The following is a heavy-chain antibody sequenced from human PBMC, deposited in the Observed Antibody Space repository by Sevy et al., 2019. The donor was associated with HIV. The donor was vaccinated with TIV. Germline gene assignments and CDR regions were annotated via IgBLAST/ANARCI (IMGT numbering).Heavy chain of an antibody. D-gene: IGHD3-10*01. Sequence: GGSLRLSCAASGFTFSEYGMHWVRQAPGKGLEWVAVISHDGRNNKYNADSVKGRFTISRDNSKNTLYLQMNSLRAEDTGIYYCARDRGEILSSAFNYWGQGSLVTVSS. J-gene: IGHJ4*02. CDR1: GFTFSEYG. V-gene: IGHV3-30*04. CDR2: ISHDGRNNK. CDR3: ARDRGEILSSAFNY.